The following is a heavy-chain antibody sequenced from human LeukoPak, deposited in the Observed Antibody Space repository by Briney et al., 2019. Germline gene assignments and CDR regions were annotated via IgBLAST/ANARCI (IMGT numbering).Heavy chain of an antibody. V-gene: IGHV4-39*07. CDR1: GGSISSSSYY. J-gene: IGHJ4*02. CDR3: ARGPPDYGDYYYFDY. D-gene: IGHD4-17*01. Sequence: SETLSLTCTVSGGSISSSSYYWGWIRQPPGKGLEWIGSIYYSGSTYYNPSLKSRVTISVDTSKNQFSLKLSSVTAADTAVYYCARGPPDYGDYYYFDYWGQGTLVTVSS. CDR2: IYYSGST.